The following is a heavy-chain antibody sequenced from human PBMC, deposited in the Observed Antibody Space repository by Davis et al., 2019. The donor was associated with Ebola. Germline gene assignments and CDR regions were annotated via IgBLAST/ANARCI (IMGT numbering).Heavy chain of an antibody. CDR1: GGSISSSNW. J-gene: IGHJ4*02. Sequence: SETLSLTCAVSGGSISSSNWWSWVRQPPGKGLEWSGEIYHSGITNYNPSLQSRVTISVDKSKNQFSMKLSSVTAADTAVYYCARDRGDYAPFDYWGQGTLVTVSS. CDR3: ARDRGDYAPFDY. CDR2: IYHSGIT. D-gene: IGHD4-17*01. V-gene: IGHV4-4*02.